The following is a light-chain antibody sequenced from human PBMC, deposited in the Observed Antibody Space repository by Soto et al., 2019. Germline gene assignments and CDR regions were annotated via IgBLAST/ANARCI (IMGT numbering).Light chain of an antibody. V-gene: IGLV2-23*01. J-gene: IGLJ2*01. CDR3: CSYESSSTVVV. CDR2: ASN. Sequence: QSVLTQPPSVSGSPGQWITISCTGTSSNVGTGNLVYWYQQHPGKAPKLMIYASNKRPSGVSDRFSGSKSGTSASLTICGLQVKDEADYYCCSYESSSTVVVFGGGTKVTVL. CDR1: SSNVGTGNL.